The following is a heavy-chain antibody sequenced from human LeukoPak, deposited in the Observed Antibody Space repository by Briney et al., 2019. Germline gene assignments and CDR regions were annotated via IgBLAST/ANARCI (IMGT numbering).Heavy chain of an antibody. CDR2: ISYDGSNK. CDR3: ARDLHKDYGDYVGY. D-gene: IGHD4-17*01. V-gene: IGHV3-30-3*01. Sequence: GGSLRLSRAASGFTFSSYAMHWVRQAPGKGLEWVAVISYDGSNKYYADSVKGRFTISRDNSKNTLYLQMNSLRAEDTAVYYCARDLHKDYGDYVGYWGQGTLVTVSS. J-gene: IGHJ4*02. CDR1: GFTFSSYA.